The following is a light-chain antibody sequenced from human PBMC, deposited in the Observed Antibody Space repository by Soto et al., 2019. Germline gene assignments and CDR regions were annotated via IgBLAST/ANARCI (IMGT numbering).Light chain of an antibody. J-gene: IGLJ1*01. V-gene: IGLV2-14*01. CDR3: SSHTPYSTRV. CDR2: EVS. CDR1: SSDIGSYNY. Sequence: QSVLTQPASVSGSPGQSIAISCTGTSSDIGSYNYVSWYQQHPGKAPKLMLHEVSNRPSGVSDRFSGSKSGNTASLTISGLQADDEADYYCSSHTPYSTRVFGTGTKVTVL.